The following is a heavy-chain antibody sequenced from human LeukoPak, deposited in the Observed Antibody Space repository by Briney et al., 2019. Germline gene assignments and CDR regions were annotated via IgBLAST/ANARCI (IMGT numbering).Heavy chain of an antibody. J-gene: IGHJ4*02. CDR3: AREYIGVEGAVRGVG. D-gene: IGHD3-10*01. V-gene: IGHV3-72*01. Sequence: GGSLRLSCAASGFTFSSYSMNWVRQAPGKGLEWVGRTRNKANSYTTEYAASVKGRFTISRDDSKNSLYLQMNSLKTEDTAVYYCAREYIGVEGAVRGVGWGQGTLVTVSS. CDR2: TRNKANSYTT. CDR1: GFTFSSYS.